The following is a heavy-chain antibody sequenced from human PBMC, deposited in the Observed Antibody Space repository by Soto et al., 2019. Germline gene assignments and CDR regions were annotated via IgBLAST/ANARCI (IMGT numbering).Heavy chain of an antibody. J-gene: IGHJ6*02. Sequence: ASETLSLTCTVSGGSISSGGYCWSWIRQHPGKGLEWIGYIYYSGSTYYNPSLKSRVTISVDTSKNQFSLKLSSVTAADTAVYYCARDRPVYYYGMDVWGQGTTVTVSS. CDR1: GGSISSGGYC. V-gene: IGHV4-31*03. CDR3: ARDRPVYYYGMDV. CDR2: IYYSGST.